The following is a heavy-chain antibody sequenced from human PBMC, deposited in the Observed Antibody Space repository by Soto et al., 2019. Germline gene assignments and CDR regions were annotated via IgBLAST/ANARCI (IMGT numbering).Heavy chain of an antibody. Sequence: GGSLRLSCAASGFTFSSYAMHWVRQAPGKGLEWVAVISYDGSNKYYADSVKGRFTISRDNSKNTLYLQMNSLRAEDTAVYYCARGAGSYFDYWGQGTLVTVSS. V-gene: IGHV3-30-3*01. CDR3: ARGAGSYFDY. CDR2: ISYDGSNK. J-gene: IGHJ4*02. D-gene: IGHD3-10*01. CDR1: GFTFSSYA.